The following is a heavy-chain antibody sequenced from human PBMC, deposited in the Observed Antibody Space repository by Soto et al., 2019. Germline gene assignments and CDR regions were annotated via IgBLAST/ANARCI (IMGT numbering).Heavy chain of an antibody. V-gene: IGHV4-31*03. CDR2: TYYSGST. Sequence: PSETLSLTCTVSGGSIISGGYYWSWIRQHPGKGLEWIGYTYYSGSTYYNPSLKSRVTISVDTSKNQFSLKLSSVTAADTAVYYCARELGMGPFDYWGQGTLVTVSS. CDR1: GGSIISGGYY. CDR3: ARELGMGPFDY. D-gene: IGHD7-27*01. J-gene: IGHJ4*02.